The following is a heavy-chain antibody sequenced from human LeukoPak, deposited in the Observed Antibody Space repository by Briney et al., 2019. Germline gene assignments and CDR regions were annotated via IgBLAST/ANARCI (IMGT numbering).Heavy chain of an antibody. Sequence: GASVKVSCKASGYTFTSYYMHWVRQAPGQGLEWMGIINPSGGSTSYAQKFQGRVTMTRDMSTSTVYMELSSLRSEDTAVYYCARGYCSGDSCYSVQDFDYWGQGTLVTVSS. CDR2: INPSGGST. CDR3: ARGYCSGDSCYSVQDFDY. D-gene: IGHD2-15*01. CDR1: GYTFTSYY. V-gene: IGHV1-46*01. J-gene: IGHJ4*02.